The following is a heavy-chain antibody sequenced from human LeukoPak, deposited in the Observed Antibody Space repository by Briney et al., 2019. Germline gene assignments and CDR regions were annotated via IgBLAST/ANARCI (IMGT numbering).Heavy chain of an antibody. D-gene: IGHD3-22*01. Sequence: GGSLRLSCAASGFTFSSYGMSWVRQAPGKGLEWVSAISGSGGSTYYADSVKGRFTISRDNAKNSLFLQMNSLRTEDTALYYCAKDIDSSGYYPHYWGQGTLVTVSS. CDR1: GFTFSSYG. CDR2: ISGSGGST. J-gene: IGHJ4*02. V-gene: IGHV3-23*01. CDR3: AKDIDSSGYYPHY.